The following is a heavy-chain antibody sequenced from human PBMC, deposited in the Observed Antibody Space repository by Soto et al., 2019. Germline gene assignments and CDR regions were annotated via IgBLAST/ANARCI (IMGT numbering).Heavy chain of an antibody. Sequence: SETLSLTCAVYGGSFSGYYWSWIRQPPGKGLEWIGEINHSGSTNYNPSLKSRVTISVDTSKNQFSLKLSSVTAADTAVYYCARGLPLLWFGESRWWWFDPWGQGTLVTVSS. J-gene: IGHJ5*02. CDR2: INHSGST. CDR3: ARGLPLLWFGESRWWWFDP. CDR1: GGSFSGYY. D-gene: IGHD3-10*01. V-gene: IGHV4-34*01.